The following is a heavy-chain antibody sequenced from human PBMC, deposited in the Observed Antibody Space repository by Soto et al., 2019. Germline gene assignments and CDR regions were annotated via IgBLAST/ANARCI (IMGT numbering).Heavy chain of an antibody. J-gene: IGHJ6*02. CDR3: ARGPIVLVPAANVSPSMDV. D-gene: IGHD2-2*01. CDR1: GYTFTGYY. CDR2: INPNSDGT. V-gene: IGHV1-2*04. Sequence: ASVKVSCKASGYTFTGYYMHWVRQAPGQGLEWMGWINPNSDGTNYAQKFKGWVTMTRDTSISTAYMELSRLRSDDTAVYYFARGPIVLVPAANVSPSMDVWGQGTTVTVSS.